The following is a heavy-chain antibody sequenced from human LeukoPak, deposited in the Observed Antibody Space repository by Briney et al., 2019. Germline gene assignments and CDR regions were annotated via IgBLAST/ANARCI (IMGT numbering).Heavy chain of an antibody. CDR2: ISPSGTVI. CDR1: GFTVSSNY. Sequence: GGSLRLSCAASGFTVSSNYMSWIRQAPGKGLEWVSYISPSGTVIYYGDSVKGRFTISRDNAKKSLYLQMNSLRAEDTAVYYCARDYNCWGQGTLVTVSS. J-gene: IGHJ4*02. D-gene: IGHD3-10*01. CDR3: ARDYNC. V-gene: IGHV3-11*01.